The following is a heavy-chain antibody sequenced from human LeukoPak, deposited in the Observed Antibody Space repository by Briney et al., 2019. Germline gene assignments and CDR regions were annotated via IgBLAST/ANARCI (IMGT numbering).Heavy chain of an antibody. J-gene: IGHJ4*02. CDR2: IQYDGSKK. CDR1: GFTFSSNG. Sequence: GRSLRLSCVASGFTFSSNGMHWVRQAPGKGLEWVTFIQYDGSKKYYADSVKGRFTISRDNSKNTLYLEMNSLRAEDTAVYYCAKDIGSYYDYWGQGILVTVSS. D-gene: IGHD3-10*01. V-gene: IGHV3-30*02. CDR3: AKDIGSYYDY.